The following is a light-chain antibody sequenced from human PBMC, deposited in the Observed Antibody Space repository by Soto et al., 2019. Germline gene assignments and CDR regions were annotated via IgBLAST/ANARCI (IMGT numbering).Light chain of an antibody. V-gene: IGLV1-47*01. CDR1: SSNIGSNY. CDR3: AAWDDSLSGYV. Sequence: QSVLTQPPSASGTPGQRVTISCSGSSSNIGSNYVYWYQQLPGTAPKLLIYRNNQRPSGVPDRLSGSKSGTSASLAISGLRSEDEADYYSAAWDDSLSGYVFGTGTKVTVL. J-gene: IGLJ1*01. CDR2: RNN.